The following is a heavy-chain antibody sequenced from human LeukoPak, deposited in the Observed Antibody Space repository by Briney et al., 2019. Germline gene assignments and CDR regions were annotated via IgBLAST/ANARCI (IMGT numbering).Heavy chain of an antibody. CDR3: AKDSNVLRFLEWLKYGFDY. J-gene: IGHJ4*02. V-gene: IGHV3-23*01. D-gene: IGHD3-3*01. CDR1: GFTFSSYA. CDR2: ISGSGGST. Sequence: GGSLRLSCAASGFTFSSYAMSWVRQAPGKGLEWVSAISGSGGSTYYADSVKGRFTISRDNSENTLYLQMNSLRAEDTAVYYCAKDSNVLRFLEWLKYGFDYWGQGTLVTVSS.